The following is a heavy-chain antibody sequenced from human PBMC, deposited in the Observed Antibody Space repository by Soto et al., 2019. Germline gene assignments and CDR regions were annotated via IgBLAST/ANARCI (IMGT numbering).Heavy chain of an antibody. Sequence: QVQLQESGPGLVKPSQTLSLTCTVSGGSISSGDYYWSWIRQPPGKGLEWIGYIYYSGSTYYNPSLQCRVTIPVDTSKNQFSLKLSSVTAADTAVYYCARERPDGSRLDPWGQGTLVTVSS. CDR2: IYYSGST. J-gene: IGHJ5*02. V-gene: IGHV4-30-4*08. CDR1: GGSISSGDYY. D-gene: IGHD6-13*01. CDR3: ARERPDGSRLDP.